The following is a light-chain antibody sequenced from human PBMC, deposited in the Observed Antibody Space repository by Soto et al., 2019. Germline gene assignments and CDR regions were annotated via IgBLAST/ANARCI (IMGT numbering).Light chain of an antibody. J-gene: IGKJ2*01. CDR3: QQDNNWPPYT. CDR1: QSVSSN. Sequence: EIVMTQSPATLSVSPGERATLSCRASQSVSSNLAWYQQKPGQAPRLLIYGAYTRATGIPARFSGSGSGTEFTLTISSLQSEDFALYYCQQDNNWPPYTFGQGTKLEIK. V-gene: IGKV3-15*01. CDR2: GAY.